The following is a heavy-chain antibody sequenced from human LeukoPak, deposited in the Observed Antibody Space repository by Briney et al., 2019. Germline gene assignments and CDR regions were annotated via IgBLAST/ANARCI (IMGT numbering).Heavy chain of an antibody. V-gene: IGHV1-18*01. J-gene: IGHJ4*02. CDR3: ARGIPGYFGTSGYYYEY. CDR1: GYTFSIYG. Sequence: GASVKVSCKSSGYTFSIYGFTWVRHAPGQGLEWMGWISAYNGKTLYAEKFQGRVTMTTDTATSTVYMELRSLRSDDTAVYYCARGIPGYFGTSGYYYEYWGQGILVTVSS. D-gene: IGHD3-22*01. CDR2: ISAYNGKT.